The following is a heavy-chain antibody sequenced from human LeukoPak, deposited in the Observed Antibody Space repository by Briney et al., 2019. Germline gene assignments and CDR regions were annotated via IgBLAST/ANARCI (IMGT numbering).Heavy chain of an antibody. CDR1: GFTFSSYA. CDR3: AKSAFHYDILTGYYSYFDY. V-gene: IGHV3-23*01. Sequence: PGGSLRLSCAASGFTFSSYAMSWVRQAPGKGLEWVSATSGSGGSTYYADSVKGRFTISRDNSKNTLYLQMNSLRAEDTAVYYCAKSAFHYDILTGYYSYFDYWGQGTLVTVSS. CDR2: TSGSGGST. J-gene: IGHJ4*02. D-gene: IGHD3-9*01.